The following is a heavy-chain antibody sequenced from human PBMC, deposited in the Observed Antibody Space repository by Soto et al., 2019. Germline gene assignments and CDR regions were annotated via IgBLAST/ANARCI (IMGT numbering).Heavy chain of an antibody. D-gene: IGHD3-22*01. CDR3: ARFGSGYCLLDY. J-gene: IGHJ4*02. CDR1: GFTFSSYG. CDR2: IWYDGSNK. V-gene: IGHV3-33*01. Sequence: QVQLVESGGGVVQPGRSLRLSCAASGFTFSSYGMHWVRQAPGKGLEWVAVIWYDGSNKYYADSVKGRFTISRDNSKNTLYLQMNSLRAEDTAVYYCARFGSGYCLLDYWGQGTLVTVSS.